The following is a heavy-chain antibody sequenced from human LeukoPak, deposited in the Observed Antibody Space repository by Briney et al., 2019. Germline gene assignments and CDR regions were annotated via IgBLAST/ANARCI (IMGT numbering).Heavy chain of an antibody. CDR3: ARDYWRSIDH. CDR2: VNEDGSAK. J-gene: IGHJ4*02. CDR1: GLTFSNYW. Sequence: GGSLRFSCVVSGLTFSNYWMIWFRQAPGKGLESVAIVNEDGSAKYYLDSVKGRFTISRDNARNSLYLEMNSLRAEDTAVYYCARDYWRSIDHWGQGTLVTVSS. V-gene: IGHV3-7*01. D-gene: IGHD1-1*01.